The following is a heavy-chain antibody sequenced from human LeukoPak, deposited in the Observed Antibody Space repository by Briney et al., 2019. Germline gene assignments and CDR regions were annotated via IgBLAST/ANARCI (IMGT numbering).Heavy chain of an antibody. CDR2: ISSSSGTI. CDR3: VRDQGGSSSH. CDR1: GFTFNYYG. D-gene: IGHD6-6*01. Sequence: SGGSLRLSCAASGFTFNYYGMHWVRQAPGKGLEWISYISSSSGTIYYADSVKGRFTISRDNAKNSLYLQMNSLRADDTAVYYCVRDQGGSSSHWGQGTLVTVSS. J-gene: IGHJ4*02. V-gene: IGHV3-48*01.